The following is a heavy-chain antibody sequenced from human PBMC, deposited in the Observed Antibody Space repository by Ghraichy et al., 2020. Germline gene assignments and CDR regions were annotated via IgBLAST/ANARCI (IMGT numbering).Heavy chain of an antibody. D-gene: IGHD1-26*01. CDR2: INHSGST. V-gene: IGHV4-34*01. Sequence: SQTLSLTCAVYGGSFSGYYWSWIRQPPGKGLEWIGEINHSGSTNYNPSLKSRVTISVDTSKNQFSLKLSSVTAADTAVYYCARHVIVGAREEPDYWGQGTLVTVSS. J-gene: IGHJ4*02. CDR3: ARHVIVGAREEPDY. CDR1: GGSFSGYY.